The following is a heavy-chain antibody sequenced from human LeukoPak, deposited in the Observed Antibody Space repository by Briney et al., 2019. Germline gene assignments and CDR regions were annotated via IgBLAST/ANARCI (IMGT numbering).Heavy chain of an antibody. CDR1: DGSISGTNYY. CDR2: IHHRGTV. D-gene: IGHD3-22*01. Sequence: PSETLSLTCTVSDGSISGTNYYWAWFRQPPGKGPEWIGNIHHRGTVYYNPSLKSRATISVDTSKNQFPLNLMSVTAADTAVYFCARVTQYDTSAYSRNYYYVDVWGKGTTVTVSS. J-gene: IGHJ6*03. CDR3: ARVTQYDTSAYSRNYYYVDV. V-gene: IGHV4-39*06.